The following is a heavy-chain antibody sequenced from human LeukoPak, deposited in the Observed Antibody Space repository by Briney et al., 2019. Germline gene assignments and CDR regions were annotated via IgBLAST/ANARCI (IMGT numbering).Heavy chain of an antibody. CDR1: GGSFSGYY. V-gene: IGHV4-34*01. D-gene: IGHD3-22*01. J-gene: IGHJ4*02. CDR3: ARRRDSSGSYVLPFDY. CDR2: INHSGST. Sequence: SETLSLTCAVYGGSFSGYYWSWIRQPPGKGLEWIGEINHSGSTNYNPSLKSRVTISVDTSKNQFSLKLSSVTAADTAVYYCARRRDSSGSYVLPFDYWGQGTLVTVSS.